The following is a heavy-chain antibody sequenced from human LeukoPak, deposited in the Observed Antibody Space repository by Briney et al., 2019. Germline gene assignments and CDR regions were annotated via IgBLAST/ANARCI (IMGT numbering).Heavy chain of an antibody. V-gene: IGHV1-69*05. J-gene: IGHJ4*02. CDR2: IIPIFGTA. CDR1: GGTFSSYA. CDR3: ARSGSIAARPVFDY. D-gene: IGHD6-6*01. Sequence: GSSVKVSCKASGGTFSSYAISWVRQAPGQGLEWMGGIIPIFGTANYAQKFQGRVTITTDESTSTAYMELSSLRSEDTVVYYCARSGSIAARPVFDYWGQGTLVTVSS.